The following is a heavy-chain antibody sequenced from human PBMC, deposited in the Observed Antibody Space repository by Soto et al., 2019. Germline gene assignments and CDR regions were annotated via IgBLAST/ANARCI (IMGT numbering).Heavy chain of an antibody. CDR2: MYRNSSNI. V-gene: IGHV3-48*01. CDR3: ARVLVGNGVLDYFDY. J-gene: IGHJ4*02. D-gene: IGHD2-8*01. CDR1: GXXFSXXX. Sequence: GGSXRLSXXASGXXFSXXXXXXXXQAPXKGLEWVXNMYRNSSNIYYADSVKGRFTISRDNAKNSLYLQMNSLRAEDTAVYYCARVLVGNGVLDYFDYWGQGTLVTVSS.